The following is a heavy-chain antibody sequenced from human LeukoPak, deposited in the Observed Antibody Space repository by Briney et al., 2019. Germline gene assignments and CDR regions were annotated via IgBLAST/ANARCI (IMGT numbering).Heavy chain of an antibody. Sequence: SETLSLTCTVSGGSISSGSYFWSWIRQPAGKGLEWIGRIYTSGSTNYNPSLRSRVTISVDTSKNQFSLKLSSVTAADTAVYYCARASHYYDSSGYYVDAFDIWGQGTMVTVSS. CDR1: GGSISSGSYF. J-gene: IGHJ3*02. CDR3: ARASHYYDSSGYYVDAFDI. CDR2: IYTSGST. D-gene: IGHD3-22*01. V-gene: IGHV4-61*02.